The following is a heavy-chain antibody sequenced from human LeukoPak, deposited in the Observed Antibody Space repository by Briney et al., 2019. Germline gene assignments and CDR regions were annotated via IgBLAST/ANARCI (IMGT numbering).Heavy chain of an antibody. CDR3: ARDRVSAYCSGGSCHHGGFDY. V-gene: IGHV3-30*03. D-gene: IGHD2-15*01. CDR1: GFTFSSYG. CDR2: VSYDGNNK. Sequence: PGGSLRLSCAASGFTFSSYGMHWVRQAPGKGLEWVAGVSYDGNNKYYGDSVKGRLTISRDNSKNMLYLQMNSLRAEDTAVYYCARDRVSAYCSGGSCHHGGFDYWGQGTLVTVSS. J-gene: IGHJ4*02.